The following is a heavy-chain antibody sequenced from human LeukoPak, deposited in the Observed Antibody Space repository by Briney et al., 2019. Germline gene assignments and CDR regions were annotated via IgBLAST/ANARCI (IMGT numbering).Heavy chain of an antibody. CDR2: IYYSGIA. J-gene: IGHJ4*02. CDR3: ARLRVTTGFDC. CDR1: DGSITRSSYY. Sequence: PSETLSLTCSVSDGSITRSSYYWGWVRQTPGGGLDWIGSIYYSGIAYYNPSLQGRVTMSVDTSKNQFSLKLNSVTVADTAVYFCARLRVTTGFDCWGQGIPVTVSS. D-gene: IGHD2-21*02. V-gene: IGHV4-39*01.